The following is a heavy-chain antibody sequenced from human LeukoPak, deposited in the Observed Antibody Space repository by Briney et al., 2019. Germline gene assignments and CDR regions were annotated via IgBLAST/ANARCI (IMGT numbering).Heavy chain of an antibody. CDR3: AKDDYYYYGMDV. V-gene: IGHV3-30*18. CDR2: ISYDGSNK. CDR1: GFTSSSYG. Sequence: GRSLRLSCAASGFTSSSYGMHWVRQAPGKGLEWVAVISYDGSNKYYADSVKGRFTISRDNSKNTLYLQMNSLRAEDTAVYYCAKDDYYYYGMDVWGQGTTVTVSS. J-gene: IGHJ6*02.